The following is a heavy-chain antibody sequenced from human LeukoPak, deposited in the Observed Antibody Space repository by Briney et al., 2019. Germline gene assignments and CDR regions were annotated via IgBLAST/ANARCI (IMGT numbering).Heavy chain of an antibody. CDR1: GGSISSSSYY. CDR3: ARSRGSCRRENDSFDI. V-gene: IGHV4-39*07. CDR2: IYYSGST. J-gene: IGHJ3*02. Sequence: SETLSLTCTVSGGSISSSSYYWGWIRQPPGKGLEWIGNIYYSGSTYYNPSLKSRVTISVDMSKNQFSLKLSSVTAADTVVVYGARSRGSCRRENDSFDIWGQGTMVTVSS. D-gene: IGHD3-16*02.